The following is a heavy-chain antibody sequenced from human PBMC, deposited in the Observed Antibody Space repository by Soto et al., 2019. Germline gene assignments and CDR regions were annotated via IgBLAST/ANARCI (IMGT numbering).Heavy chain of an antibody. CDR2: MYHSGST. V-gene: IGHV4-31*03. CDR3: ARDFTDSSGPTLGMDV. CDR1: GGSISSGGYY. D-gene: IGHD6-19*01. J-gene: IGHJ6*02. Sequence: QVQLQESGPGLVKPSQTLSLTCTVSGGSISSGGYYWSWIRQHPGKGLEWIGYMYHSGSTYYNPSLKSRVTISVDTSKKQFSLKLSSVTAADTAVYYCARDFTDSSGPTLGMDVWGQGNTVTVSS.